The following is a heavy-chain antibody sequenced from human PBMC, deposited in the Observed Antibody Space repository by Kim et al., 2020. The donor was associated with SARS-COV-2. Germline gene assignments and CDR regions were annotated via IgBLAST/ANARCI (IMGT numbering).Heavy chain of an antibody. J-gene: IGHJ6*02. CDR1: GFTFSGSA. Sequence: GGSLRLSCAASGFTFSGSAVHWVCQASGKGLEWVGRIRSKANSYATAFAASVKGRFTISRDDSKNTAYLQMNSLKTEDTAVYYCTRRPPGVGAIDYYGMDVWGQGTTVTVSS. CDR2: IRSKANSYAT. V-gene: IGHV3-73*01. D-gene: IGHD1-26*01. CDR3: TRRPPGVGAIDYYGMDV.